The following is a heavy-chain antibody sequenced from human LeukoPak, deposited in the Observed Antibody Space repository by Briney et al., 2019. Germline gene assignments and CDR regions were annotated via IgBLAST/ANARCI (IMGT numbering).Heavy chain of an antibody. V-gene: IGHV4-59*01. D-gene: IGHD6-19*01. CDR3: ARGVTGGWYGDFQH. Sequence: RPSETLSLTCTVSGGSINTYFWSWIRQPPGKGLEWIGYIYYSGSTNHNPSLKSRVTISVDTSKNQFSLKLSSVTAADTAVYYCARGVTGGWYGDFQHWGQGTLVTVSS. CDR1: GGSINTYF. J-gene: IGHJ1*01. CDR2: IYYSGST.